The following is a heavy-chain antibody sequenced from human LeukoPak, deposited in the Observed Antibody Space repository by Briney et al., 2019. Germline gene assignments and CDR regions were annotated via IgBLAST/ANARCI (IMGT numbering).Heavy chain of an antibody. CDR2: ISGSGGST. Sequence: PGGSLRLSCAASGFTFSSYAMSWVRQAPEKGLEWVSAISGSGGSTYYADSVKGRFTISRDNAQNSLYLQMNSLRAEDTAIYYCVRDRGTYRPIDYWGQGTLVTVSS. CDR1: GFTFSSYA. V-gene: IGHV3-23*01. CDR3: VRDRGTYRPIDY. J-gene: IGHJ4*02. D-gene: IGHD1-26*01.